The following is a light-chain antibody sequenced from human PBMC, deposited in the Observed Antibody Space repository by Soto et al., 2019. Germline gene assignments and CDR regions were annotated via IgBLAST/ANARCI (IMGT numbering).Light chain of an antibody. Sequence: DIQMTQSPSSLSASVGDRVSITCRASHDISNYLAWYQQRPGKVPKLLVYAASALQSGVPSRCRGSGSGTDFTLTISSLLPEDVATYYCQEYYSARSFGQGTKGEIK. CDR1: HDISNY. V-gene: IGKV1-27*01. CDR2: AAS. J-gene: IGKJ1*01. CDR3: QEYYSARS.